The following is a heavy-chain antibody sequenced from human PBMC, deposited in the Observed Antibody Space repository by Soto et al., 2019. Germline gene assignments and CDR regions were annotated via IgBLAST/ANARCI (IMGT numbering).Heavy chain of an antibody. D-gene: IGHD1-7*01. Sequence: GGSLRRSCAAAAFTLSSNYMSRAWHGQRKALEWVSVIYSGGSTYYADSVKGRFTSSRDNSKNTLYLQMNSLRAEDTAVYYCAILTGTTPAGYYYYYMDVWGKGTTVTVSS. J-gene: IGHJ6*03. CDR1: AFTLSSNY. V-gene: IGHV3-66*04. CDR2: IYSGGST. CDR3: AILTGTTPAGYYYYYMDV.